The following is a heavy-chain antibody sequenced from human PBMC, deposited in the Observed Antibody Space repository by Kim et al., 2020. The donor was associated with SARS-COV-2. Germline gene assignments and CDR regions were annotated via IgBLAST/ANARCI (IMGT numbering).Heavy chain of an antibody. CDR3: ARDFLVVVITNGTDWFDP. V-gene: IGHV3-21*01. CDR2: ISSSSSYI. Sequence: GGSLRLSCAASGFTFSSYSMNWVRRAPGKGLEWVSSISSSSSYIYYADSVKGRFTISRDNAKNSLYLQMNSLRAEDTAVYYCARDFLVVVITNGTDWFDPWGQGTLVTVSS. D-gene: IGHD3-22*01. J-gene: IGHJ5*02. CDR1: GFTFSSYS.